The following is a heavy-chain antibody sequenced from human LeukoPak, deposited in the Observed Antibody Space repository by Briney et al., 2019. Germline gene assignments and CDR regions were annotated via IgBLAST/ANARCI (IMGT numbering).Heavy chain of an antibody. CDR3: AKHFYDFWSGYRFDY. V-gene: IGHV4-39*01. Sequence: PSETLSLTCTVSGGSISSSSYYWGWIRQPPGKGLEWIGSIYYSGSTYYNPSLKSRVTISVDTSKNQFSLKLSSVTAADTAVYYCAKHFYDFWSGYRFDYWGQGNLVTVSS. J-gene: IGHJ4*02. CDR1: GGSISSSSYY. D-gene: IGHD3-3*01. CDR2: IYYSGST.